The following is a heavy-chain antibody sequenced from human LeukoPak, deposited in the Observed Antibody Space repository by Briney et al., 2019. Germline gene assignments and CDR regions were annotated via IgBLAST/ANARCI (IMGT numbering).Heavy chain of an antibody. V-gene: IGHV1-69*04. CDR1: GGTFSSYA. D-gene: IGHD3-22*01. Sequence: ASVKVSFKASGGTFSSYAISWVRQAPGQGLEWMGRSIPILGIANYAQKCQGRVTITADKSTRTAYMELRSLSSEDTAVYYCVITGDPTGDSSGYYRLKNDAFDIWGQGTMVTVSS. J-gene: IGHJ3*02. CDR2: SIPILGIA. CDR3: VITGDPTGDSSGYYRLKNDAFDI.